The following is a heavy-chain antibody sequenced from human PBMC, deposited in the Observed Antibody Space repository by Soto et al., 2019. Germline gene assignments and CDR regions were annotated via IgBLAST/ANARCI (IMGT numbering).Heavy chain of an antibody. CDR2: IYYSGST. V-gene: IGHV4-59*01. Sequence: SETLSLTCTVSGGSISSYYWSWIRQPPGKGLEWIGYIYYSGSTNYNPSLKSRVTISVDTSKNQFSLKLSSVTAADTAVYYCARDDNNYYFDYWGQGTLVTVSS. J-gene: IGHJ4*02. D-gene: IGHD4-4*01. CDR3: ARDDNNYYFDY. CDR1: GGSISSYY.